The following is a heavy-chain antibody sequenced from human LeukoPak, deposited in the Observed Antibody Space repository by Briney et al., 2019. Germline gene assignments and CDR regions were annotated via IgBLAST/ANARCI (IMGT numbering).Heavy chain of an antibody. D-gene: IGHD3-10*01. V-gene: IGHV3-30*02. CDR2: IHYDGSDK. J-gene: IGHJ4*02. CDR3: AKVAKFYYGSESYYFFEH. Sequence: GGSLRLSCAASGFIFSSYGMHWVRQAPGKGLEWVAFIHYDGSDKFYADSVKGRFTISRDDSKNTLDLQMNSLRVEDTAIYYCAKVAKFYYGSESYYFFEHWGQGTPVTASS. CDR1: GFIFSSYG.